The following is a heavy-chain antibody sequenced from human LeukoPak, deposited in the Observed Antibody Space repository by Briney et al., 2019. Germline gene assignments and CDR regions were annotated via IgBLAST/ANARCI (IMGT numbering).Heavy chain of an antibody. J-gene: IGHJ4*02. Sequence: GGSLRLSCAASGISFRNYAMSWVRQAPARGPEWVSSLRGNDETFYADSVKGRFTLSRDDSRHTVYLQLNNLRVEDTAIYYCARASWVSDPDAVRWGQGTQVTVSS. D-gene: IGHD3-10*01. V-gene: IGHV3-23*01. CDR3: ARASWVSDPDAVR. CDR2: LRGNDET. CDR1: GISFRNYA.